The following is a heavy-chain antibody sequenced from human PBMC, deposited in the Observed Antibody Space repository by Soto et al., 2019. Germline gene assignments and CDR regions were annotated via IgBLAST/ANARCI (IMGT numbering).Heavy chain of an antibody. D-gene: IGHD3-22*01. CDR1: GGSISSYY. CDR2: IYTSGST. J-gene: IGHJ4*02. Sequence: QVQLQESGPGLVKPSETLSLTCTVSGGSISSYYWSWIRQPAGKGLEWIGRIYTSGSTNYNPSLKSRVTMSVDTSNNQFSLKLSSVTAADTAVYYCARGSRVEWPYDSSGYLDYWGQGTLVTVSS. V-gene: IGHV4-4*07. CDR3: ARGSRVEWPYDSSGYLDY.